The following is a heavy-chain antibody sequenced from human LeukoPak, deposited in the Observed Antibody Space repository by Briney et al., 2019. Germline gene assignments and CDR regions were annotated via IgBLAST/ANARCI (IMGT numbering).Heavy chain of an antibody. V-gene: IGHV1-18*01. CDR2: ISAYNGNT. J-gene: IGHJ4*02. CDR3: AREYYDYVWGSYRYTVYYFDY. D-gene: IGHD3-16*02. Sequence: ASVKVSCKASGYTFTSYGISWVRQAPGQGLEWMGWISAYNGNTNYAQKLQGRVTMTTDTSTSTAYMELRSLRSDDTAVYYCAREYYDYVWGSYRYTVYYFDYWGQGTLVTVSS. CDR1: GYTFTSYG.